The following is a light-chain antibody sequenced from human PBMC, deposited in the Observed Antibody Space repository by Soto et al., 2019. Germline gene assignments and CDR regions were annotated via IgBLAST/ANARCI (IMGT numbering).Light chain of an antibody. V-gene: IGKV3-11*01. Sequence: EIVLTPSPSTLSLSPGERATLSCRASQSVSRYLAWYQQKPGQAPRLLIYDASNRATGIPARFSGSGSGTDFTLTISSLEPEDFAVYYCQQRSNWPPFSFGGGTKVDIK. CDR3: QQRSNWPPFS. J-gene: IGKJ4*01. CDR2: DAS. CDR1: QSVSRY.